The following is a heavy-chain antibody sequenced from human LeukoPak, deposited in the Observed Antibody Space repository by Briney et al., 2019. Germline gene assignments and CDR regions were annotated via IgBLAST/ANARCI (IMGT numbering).Heavy chain of an antibody. CDR2: ISYDGSNK. D-gene: IGHD3-10*01. CDR1: GFTFSSYA. V-gene: IGHV3-30-3*01. Sequence: GGSLRLSCAASGFTFSSYAMHWVRQAPGKGLEWVAVISYDGSNKYYADSVKGRFTISRDNSKNTLYLQMNSLRAEDTAVYYRARGAPMVRGVIITSWYFDLWGRGTLVTVSS. J-gene: IGHJ2*01. CDR3: ARGAPMVRGVIITSWYFDL.